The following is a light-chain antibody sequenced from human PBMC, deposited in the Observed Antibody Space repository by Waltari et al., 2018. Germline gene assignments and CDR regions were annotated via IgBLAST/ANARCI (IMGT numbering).Light chain of an antibody. CDR1: TSNIESSA. J-gene: IGLJ2*01. Sequence: QFVLTQPPSASGTPGQTITISCSGGTSNIESSAVNWYQQLPGAAPEVLIHTNDQRASGVPDRFSGSKSKTSASLAISGLQSEDEAEYFCAAWDDSLSGQVIFGGGTKVTVL. CDR3: AAWDDSLSGQVI. CDR2: TND. V-gene: IGLV1-44*01.